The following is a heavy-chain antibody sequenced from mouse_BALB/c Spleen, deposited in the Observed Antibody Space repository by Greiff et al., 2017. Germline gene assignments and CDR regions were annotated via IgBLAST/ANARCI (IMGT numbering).Heavy chain of an antibody. CDR2: IWAGGST. V-gene: IGHV2-9*02. D-gene: IGHD2-1*01. CDR3: ARDGYGNYVYYAMDY. J-gene: IGHJ4*01. Sequence: VHLVESGPGLVAPSQSLSITCTVSGFSLTSSGVHWVRQPPGKGLEWLGVIWAGGSTNYNSALMSRLSISKDNSKSQVFLKMNSLQTDDTAMYYCARDGYGNYVYYAMDYWGQGTSVTVSS. CDR1: GFSLTSSG.